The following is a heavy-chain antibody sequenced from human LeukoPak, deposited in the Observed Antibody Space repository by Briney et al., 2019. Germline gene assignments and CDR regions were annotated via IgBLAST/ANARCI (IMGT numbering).Heavy chain of an antibody. J-gene: IGHJ4*02. CDR1: GFTFSSYA. CDR3: VRAADSSGSVPYDY. CDR2: ISSNGAST. V-gene: IGHV3-64*02. Sequence: GGPLRLSCAASGFTFSSYAMHWVRQAPGKGLEYVSAISSNGASTYYADSVKGRFTISRDNSKNTLYLQMGSLRAEDMAVYYCVRAADSSGSVPYDYWGQGTLVTVSS. D-gene: IGHD6-6*01.